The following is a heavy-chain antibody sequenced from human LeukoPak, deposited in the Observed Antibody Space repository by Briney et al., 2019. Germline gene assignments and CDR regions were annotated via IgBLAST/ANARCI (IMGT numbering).Heavy chain of an antibody. V-gene: IGHV4-39*07. J-gene: IGHJ5*02. CDR1: GGSISSSTYY. Sequence: SETLSLTCTVSGGSISSSTYYWGWIRQPPGKGLEWIGSIYYSGSTNYNPSLKSRVTISVDTSKNQFSLKLSSVTAADTAVYYCARDIQGYGSGHNWFDPWGQGTLVTVSS. CDR2: IYYSGST. CDR3: ARDIQGYGSGHNWFDP. D-gene: IGHD3-10*01.